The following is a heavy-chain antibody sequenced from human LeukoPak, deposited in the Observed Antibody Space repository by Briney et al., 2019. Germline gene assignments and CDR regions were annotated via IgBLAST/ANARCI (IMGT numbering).Heavy chain of an antibody. CDR2: ISGSGGST. D-gene: IGHD2-2*01. CDR3: AKGHISGYCSSTSCYGVVDYFDY. J-gene: IGHJ4*02. V-gene: IGHV3-23*01. Sequence: GGSLRLSCAASGFTFSSYAMSWVRQAPGKGLEWVSAISGSGGSTYYADSVKGRFTISRDNSKNTLHLQMNSLRAEDTAVYYCAKGHISGYCSSTSCYGVVDYFDYWGQGTLVTVSS. CDR1: GFTFSSYA.